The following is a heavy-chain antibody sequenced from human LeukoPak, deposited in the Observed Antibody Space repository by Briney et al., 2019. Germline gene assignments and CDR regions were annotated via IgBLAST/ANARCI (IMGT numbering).Heavy chain of an antibody. CDR2: ITSSSSFI. CDR1: GFTFSSYS. Sequence: PGGSLRLSCAASGFTFSSYSMNWVRQAPGKGLEWVSSITSSSSFIFYADSVKGRFTISRDNAKNSLYLQMKSLRAEDTAVYYCARQFAYSGGCDSWGQGTLVTVSS. CDR3: ARQFAYSGGCDS. V-gene: IGHV3-21*01. D-gene: IGHD6-19*01. J-gene: IGHJ4*02.